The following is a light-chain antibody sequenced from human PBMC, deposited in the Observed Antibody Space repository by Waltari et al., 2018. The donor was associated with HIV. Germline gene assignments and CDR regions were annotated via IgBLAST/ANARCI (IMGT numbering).Light chain of an antibody. CDR1: TSDVGGYRY. Sequence: QSALTQPPSASGSPGQSVTISCTGTTSDVGGYRYVSWYQHHPGKAPKLIIYDVSKRPSGVPDLFSGSKSGNTASLTVSGLQADDEADYYCKSYAGSNNPYVFGTGTKVTVL. J-gene: IGLJ1*01. CDR3: KSYAGSNNPYV. CDR2: DVS. V-gene: IGLV2-8*01.